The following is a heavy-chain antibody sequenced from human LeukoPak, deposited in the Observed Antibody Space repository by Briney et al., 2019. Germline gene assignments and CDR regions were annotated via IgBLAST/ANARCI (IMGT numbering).Heavy chain of an antibody. J-gene: IGHJ5*02. V-gene: IGHV4-61*01. Sequence: SETLSLTCTVSGGSVSSGSYYWSWIRQPPGKGLEWIGYIYYSGSTNYNLSLKSRVTISVDTSKNQFSLKLSSVTAADTAVYYCARDRTPVDYYGSGSYSRFDPWGQGTLVTVSS. CDR1: GGSVSSGSYY. CDR2: IYYSGST. D-gene: IGHD3-10*01. CDR3: ARDRTPVDYYGSGSYSRFDP.